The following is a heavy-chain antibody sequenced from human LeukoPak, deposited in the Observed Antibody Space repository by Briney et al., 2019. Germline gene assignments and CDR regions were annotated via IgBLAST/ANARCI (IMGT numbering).Heavy chain of an antibody. J-gene: IGHJ6*02. CDR2: ITWNRDNI. D-gene: IGHD3-22*01. Sequence: GGSLRLSCAASGFTFGGYSMNWVRQAPGKGLEWVAGITWNRDNIGYGDSVKGRFTISRDNVKNVLYLQMNSLRPEDTALYYCAKDLSSAITSALVLDVWGQGTTVIVS. V-gene: IGHV3-9*01. CDR1: GFTFGGYS. CDR3: AKDLSSAITSALVLDV.